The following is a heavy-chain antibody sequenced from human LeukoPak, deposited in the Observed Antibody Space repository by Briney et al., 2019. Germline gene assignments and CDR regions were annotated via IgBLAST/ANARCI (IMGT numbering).Heavy chain of an antibody. CDR2: IIPVFGTA. V-gene: IGHV1-69*06. J-gene: IGHJ5*02. D-gene: IGHD5-12*01. CDR3: AREGGYDYYWFDP. Sequence: SVKVSCKASGGTFSSYAISWVRQAPGQGLEWMGGIIPVFGTANYAQKFQGRVTITADKSTSTAYMELSSLRSEDTAVYYCAREGGYDYYWFDPWGQGTLVTVSS. CDR1: GGTFSSYA.